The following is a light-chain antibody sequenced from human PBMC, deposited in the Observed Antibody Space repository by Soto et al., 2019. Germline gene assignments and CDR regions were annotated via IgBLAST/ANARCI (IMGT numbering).Light chain of an antibody. CDR3: QQYGSSPT. Sequence: EMVLTQSPGTLSLSPGERATLSCRASQSVSSSYLAWYQQKPGQAPRLLIYGASSRATGIPDRFSGSGSGTDFTLTISRLEPEDFAVYYCQQYGSSPTFGQGTKVELK. J-gene: IGKJ1*01. V-gene: IGKV3-20*01. CDR1: QSVSSSY. CDR2: GAS.